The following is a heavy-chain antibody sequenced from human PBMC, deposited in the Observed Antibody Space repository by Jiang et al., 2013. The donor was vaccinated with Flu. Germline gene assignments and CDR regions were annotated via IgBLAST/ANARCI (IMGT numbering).Heavy chain of an antibody. CDR3: ARQRQWLVRRYFDY. CDR2: GGT. Sequence: GGTNFSPSLKSRLTISVDTSKNQFSLKLTSVTAADTALYYCARQRQWLVRRYFDYWGQGALV. J-gene: IGHJ4*02. V-gene: IGHV4-34*01. D-gene: IGHD6-19*01.